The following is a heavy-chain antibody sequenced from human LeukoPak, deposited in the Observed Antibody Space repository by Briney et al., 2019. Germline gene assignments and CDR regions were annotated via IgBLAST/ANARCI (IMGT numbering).Heavy chain of an antibody. CDR2: LSNNGGYT. CDR3: AKQLGYCSDGSCYFPY. CDR1: GFTFSSSA. V-gene: IGHV3-23*01. Sequence: PGGSLRLSCAASGFTFSSSAMSWVRQAPGNGLEWVSALSNNGGYTYYADSVQVRFTISRDNSKSTLCLQMNSLRAEDTAVYYCAKQLGYCSDGSCYFPYWGQGTLVTVSS. D-gene: IGHD2-15*01. J-gene: IGHJ4*02.